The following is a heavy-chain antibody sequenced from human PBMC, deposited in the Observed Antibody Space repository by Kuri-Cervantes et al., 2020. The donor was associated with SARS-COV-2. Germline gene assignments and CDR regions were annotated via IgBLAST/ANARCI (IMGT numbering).Heavy chain of an antibody. J-gene: IGHJ6*03. CDR1: GGSFSGYF. Sequence: SQTLSLTCAVYGGSFSGYFWSWIRQPPGKGLEWIGEINHSGSTNYNASLKSRVTISVDTSKNQFSLKLNSVTAADTALYYCARGRADLWPYYYYYYMDVWGKGTTVTDSS. V-gene: IGHV4-34*01. CDR3: ARGRADLWPYYYYYYMDV. D-gene: IGHD3-10*01. CDR2: INHSGST.